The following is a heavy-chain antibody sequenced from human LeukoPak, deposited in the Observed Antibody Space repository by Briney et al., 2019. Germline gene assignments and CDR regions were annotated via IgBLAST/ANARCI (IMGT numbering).Heavy chain of an antibody. D-gene: IGHD1-26*01. CDR3: ARGMEPYYYMDV. J-gene: IGHJ6*03. V-gene: IGHV1-2*02. Sequence: ASVKVSCKASGYTFTSYAMNWVRQAPGQGLEWMGCINPNSGGTNYAQKIQGRVTMTRDTSIRTAYMELSRLRSDDTAVYYCARGMEPYYYMDVWGKGTTVTVSS. CDR2: INPNSGGT. CDR1: GYTFTSYA.